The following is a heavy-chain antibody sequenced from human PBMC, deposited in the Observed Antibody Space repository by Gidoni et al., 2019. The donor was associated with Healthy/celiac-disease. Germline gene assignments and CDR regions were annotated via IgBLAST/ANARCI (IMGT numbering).Heavy chain of an antibody. CDR2: ISWNSGSI. D-gene: IGHD2-15*01. CDR1: GFTFDDYA. J-gene: IGHJ4*02. CDR3: AKGSNLPRGYCSGGSCYGDNYFDY. Sequence: EVQLVESGGGLIQPGRSLRLSCAASGFTFDDYAMHWVRPAPGKGLEWVSGISWNSGSIGYADSVKGRFTISRDNAKNSLYLQMNSLRAEDTALYYCAKGSNLPRGYCSGGSCYGDNYFDYWGQGTLVTVSS. V-gene: IGHV3-9*01.